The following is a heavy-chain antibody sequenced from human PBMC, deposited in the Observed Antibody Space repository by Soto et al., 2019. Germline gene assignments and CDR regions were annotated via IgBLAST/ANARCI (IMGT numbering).Heavy chain of an antibody. CDR1: GYTFTDYD. J-gene: IGHJ5*02. Sequence: QEQLVQSGAEVKKPGASVKVSCKTSGYTFTDYDINWVRQATGQGLECIGWMNANSVETGYAQKVQGRLTMTRSASLSSAYLELSSLRSEDTAVYYCARVAVAARSRWYNWFDPWGQGTLVTVSS. CDR3: ARVAVAARSRWYNWFDP. V-gene: IGHV1-8*01. D-gene: IGHD2-15*01. CDR2: MNANSVET.